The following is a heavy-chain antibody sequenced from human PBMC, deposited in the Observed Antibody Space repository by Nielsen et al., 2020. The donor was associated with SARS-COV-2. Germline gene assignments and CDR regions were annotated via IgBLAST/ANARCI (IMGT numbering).Heavy chain of an antibody. V-gene: IGHV4-39*07. D-gene: IGHD3-22*01. J-gene: IGHJ5*02. Sequence: SETLSLTCTVSGGSISSSSYYWGWIRQPPGKGLEWIGSIYYSGSTYYNPSLKSRVTISVDTSKNQFSLKLSSVTAADTAVYYCARYYYDSSGYNNWFDPWGQGTLVTVSS. CDR3: ARYYYDSSGYNNWFDP. CDR2: IYYSGST. CDR1: GGSISSSSYY.